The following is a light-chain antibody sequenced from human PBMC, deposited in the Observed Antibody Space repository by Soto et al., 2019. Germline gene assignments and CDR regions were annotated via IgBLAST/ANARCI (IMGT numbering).Light chain of an antibody. CDR2: DAS. CDR3: QQRSNWPS. V-gene: IGKV3-11*01. J-gene: IGKJ1*01. Sequence: EIVLTQSPATLSLSPGERATLSCRASQRVSSYLAWYQQKPGQAPRLLIYDASNRATGIPARFSRSGSGTDFTLTISSLEPEDFAVYYCQQRSNWPSFGQGTKVEIK. CDR1: QRVSSY.